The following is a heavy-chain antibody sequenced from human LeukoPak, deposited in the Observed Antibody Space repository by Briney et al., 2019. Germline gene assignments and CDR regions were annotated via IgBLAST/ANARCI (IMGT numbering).Heavy chain of an antibody. J-gene: IGHJ4*02. CDR1: GFTFSSYA. CDR3: AKGVGATLAVDY. V-gene: IGHV3-23*01. Sequence: GGSLRLSCAASGFTFSSYAMSWVRQAPGKGLEWVSAISGSGGSTYYADSVKGRLTISRDNSKNTLYLQMNSLRAEDTAVYYCAKGVGATLAVDYWGQGTLVTVSS. CDR2: ISGSGGST. D-gene: IGHD1-26*01.